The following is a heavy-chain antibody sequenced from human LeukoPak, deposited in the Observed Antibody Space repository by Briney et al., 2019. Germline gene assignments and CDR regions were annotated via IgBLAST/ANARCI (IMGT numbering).Heavy chain of an antibody. V-gene: IGHV3-23*01. J-gene: IGHJ4*02. Sequence: GGSLRLSCAVSGFTFSSYGMSWVRQAPGKGLEWVSAISGSGGSTYYADSVKGRFTISRDNAKNSLYLQMNSLRAEDTAVYYCAVLTYQLLDYYFDYWGQGTLVTVSS. D-gene: IGHD2-2*01. CDR2: ISGSGGST. CDR1: GFTFSSYG. CDR3: AVLTYQLLDYYFDY.